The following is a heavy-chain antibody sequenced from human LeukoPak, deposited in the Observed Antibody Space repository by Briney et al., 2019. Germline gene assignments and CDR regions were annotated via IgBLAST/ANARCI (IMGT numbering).Heavy chain of an antibody. CDR2: INGGNGNT. V-gene: IGHV1-3*01. CDR1: GYTFTSYP. Sequence: ASVKVSCTASGYTFTSYPMHWVRQAPGQRLEWMEWINGGNGNTKYSQKFQGRVTITRDTSATTAYMELSSLTSEDTAVYYCGRDPDYWGQGTLVTVSS. CDR3: GRDPDY. J-gene: IGHJ4*02.